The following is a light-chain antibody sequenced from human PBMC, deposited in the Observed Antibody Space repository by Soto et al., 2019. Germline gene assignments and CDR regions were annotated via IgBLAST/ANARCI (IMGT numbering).Light chain of an antibody. CDR2: DVT. CDR3: SSYTNKDTLL. Sequence: QSALTQPASVSGSPGQSITISCTGTSSDVGGYDHVSWYQQHPGKAPKLIIYDVTVRPSGISPRFSGSKSDNTASLAVSGLQPEDEADYYCSSYTNKDTLLFGGWPKLTVL. J-gene: IGLJ3*02. V-gene: IGLV2-14*03. CDR1: SSDVGGYDH.